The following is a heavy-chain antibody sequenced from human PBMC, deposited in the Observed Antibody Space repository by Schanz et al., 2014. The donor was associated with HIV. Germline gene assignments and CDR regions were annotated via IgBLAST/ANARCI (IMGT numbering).Heavy chain of an antibody. CDR1: GFFLDDYA. V-gene: IGHV3-9*01. CDR3: AKDAARIYYDILTGPFDS. Sequence: DVQLVESGGGLVQPGRSLRLSCATSGFFLDDYAMHWVRQAPGKGLEWVSGISWNSGSIGYAESVKGRFTISRDNAKNSLYLQMNSLRGEDTALYYCAKDAARIYYDILTGPFDSWGQGTLVTVSS. D-gene: IGHD3-9*01. J-gene: IGHJ4*02. CDR2: ISWNSGSI.